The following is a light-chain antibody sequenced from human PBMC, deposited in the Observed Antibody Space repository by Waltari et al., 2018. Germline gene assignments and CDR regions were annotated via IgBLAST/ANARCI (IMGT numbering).Light chain of an antibody. CDR3: SSYAGSKNLV. CDR2: EVS. CDR1: SRDVGGFNA. Sequence: QSALTQPPSASGSPGQSVTLPCTGTSRDVGGFNAVPWYQNHPGKAPKLMIYEVSQRPSGVPDRFSGSKSGNTASLTVSGLQVEDEADYYCSSYAGSKNLVFGGGTKLTVL. V-gene: IGLV2-8*01. J-gene: IGLJ2*01.